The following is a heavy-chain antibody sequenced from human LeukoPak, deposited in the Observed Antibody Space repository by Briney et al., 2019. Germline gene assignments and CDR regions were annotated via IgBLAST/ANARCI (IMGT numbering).Heavy chain of an antibody. D-gene: IGHD6-19*01. CDR3: ARTHSSGWFLGHIDY. J-gene: IGHJ4*02. CDR2: INPSGGST. V-gene: IGHV1-46*01. Sequence: ASVKVSCKASGYTFTSYYMHWVRQAPGQGLEWMGIINPSGGSTSYAQKFQGRVTMTRDTSTSTVYMELSSLRSEDTAVYYCARTHSSGWFLGHIDYWGQGTLVTVSS. CDR1: GYTFTSYY.